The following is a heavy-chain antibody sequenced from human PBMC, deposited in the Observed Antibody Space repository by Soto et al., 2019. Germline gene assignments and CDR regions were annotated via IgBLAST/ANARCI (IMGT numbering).Heavy chain of an antibody. CDR3: ARVIWSGHLTSDL. CDR1: GFTFSSNS. D-gene: IGHD3-3*01. Sequence: EVQVVESGGGLVQPGGSLRLSCAASGFTFSSNSMNWVRQAPGKGLEWISYISSSSSTIYADSVKGRFTISRDNAKNSLYLQMNSLRDEATAVYYCARVIWSGHLTSDLWGQGTLVNVSS. J-gene: IGHJ5*02. V-gene: IGHV3-48*02. CDR2: ISSSSSTI.